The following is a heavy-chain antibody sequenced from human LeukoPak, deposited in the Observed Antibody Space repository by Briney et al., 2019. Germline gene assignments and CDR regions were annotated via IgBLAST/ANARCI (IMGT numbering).Heavy chain of an antibody. D-gene: IGHD6-6*01. CDR2: IIPIFGTA. CDR1: GGTFSSYA. V-gene: IGHV1-69*13. CDR3: ARALRDSSPYNWFDP. Sequence: SVTVSFTASGGTFSSYAISWVRQAPGQGLEWMGGIIPIFGTANYAQKFQGRVTITADESTSTAYMELSSLRSEDTAVYYCARALRDSSPYNWFDPWSQGTLVTVSS. J-gene: IGHJ5*02.